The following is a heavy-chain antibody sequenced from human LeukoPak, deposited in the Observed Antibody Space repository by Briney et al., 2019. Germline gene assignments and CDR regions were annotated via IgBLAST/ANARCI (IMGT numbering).Heavy chain of an antibody. CDR3: ARGQYASGAFDF. J-gene: IGHJ3*01. V-gene: IGHV3-23*01. CDR2: VTPSGDPT. CDR1: GFTFSTHG. Sequence: GGSLRLSCAGSGFTFSTHGMNWVRQAPGKGLEWVSGVTPSGDPTYYADSVKGRLIISRDNSKNTMYLQMNSLRAEDTAVYYCARGQYASGAFDFWGQGTMVTVSS.